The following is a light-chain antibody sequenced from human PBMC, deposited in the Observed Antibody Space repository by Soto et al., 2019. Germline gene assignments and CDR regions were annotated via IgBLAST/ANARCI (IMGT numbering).Light chain of an antibody. CDR2: AAS. CDR1: QSISSY. Sequence: DIQMTQSPSSLSASVGDRVTITCRASQSISSYLNWYQQKPGKAPKLLIYAASILQSGVPSRFSVSVSGTDFTLTIISLQPEDFATYDCQQSYSTPRTFGQGTKLEIK. J-gene: IGKJ2*02. CDR3: QQSYSTPRT. V-gene: IGKV1-39*01.